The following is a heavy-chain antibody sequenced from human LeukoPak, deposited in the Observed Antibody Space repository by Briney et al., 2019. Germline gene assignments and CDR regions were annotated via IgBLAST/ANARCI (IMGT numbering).Heavy chain of an antibody. CDR1: GFTFSSYE. J-gene: IGHJ3*02. CDR2: ISSSGSTI. V-gene: IGHV3-48*03. CDR3: ARDEESGYYAVDI. Sequence: GGSLRLSCAASGFTFSSYEMNWVRQAPGKGLEWVSYISSSGSTIYYADSVKGRFTISRDNAKNSLYLQLNSLRAEDTAVYYCARDEESGYYAVDIWGQGTMVTVSS. D-gene: IGHD3-22*01.